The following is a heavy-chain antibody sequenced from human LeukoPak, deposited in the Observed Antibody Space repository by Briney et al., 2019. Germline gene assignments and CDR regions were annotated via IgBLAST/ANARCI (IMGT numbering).Heavy chain of an antibody. CDR1: GYTFTSYD. D-gene: IGHD6-13*01. CDR2: MNPNSGNT. Sequence: ASVKVSCKTSGYTFTSYDINWVRQATGQGLEWMGWMNPNSGNTGYAQNFQGRVTMTRNTSISTAYMELSSLRSEDTAVYYCARGDRSSWPGVYWGQGTLVTVSS. V-gene: IGHV1-8*01. J-gene: IGHJ4*02. CDR3: ARGDRSSWPGVY.